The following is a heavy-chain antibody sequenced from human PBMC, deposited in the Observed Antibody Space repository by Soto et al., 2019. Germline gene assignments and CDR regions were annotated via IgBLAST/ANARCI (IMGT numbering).Heavy chain of an antibody. CDR3: ARGGASIAARPVCRMGY. V-gene: IGHV4-34*01. CDR2: INHGGST. CDR1: GGSFSGYY. Sequence: SETLSLTCAVYGGSFSGYYWSWIRQPPGKGLEWIGEINHGGSTNYNPSLKSRVTISVDTSKNQFSLKLSSVTAADTAVYYCARGGASIAARPVCRMGYWGQGTLVTVSS. J-gene: IGHJ4*02. D-gene: IGHD6-6*01.